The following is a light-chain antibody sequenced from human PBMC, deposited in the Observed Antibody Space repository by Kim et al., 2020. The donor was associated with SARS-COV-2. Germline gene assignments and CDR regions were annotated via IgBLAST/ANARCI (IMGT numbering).Light chain of an antibody. Sequence: DIQMTQSPSSLSPSVGDRVTITCRASEGISKHLAWYQQKPGKGPKLLIYAASTLQSGVPSRISGSGSGTDFTLTISSLQPEDVATYYCQKYNSAPPTFGQGTKVDIK. CDR2: AAS. CDR3: QKYNSAPPT. J-gene: IGKJ1*01. CDR1: EGISKH. V-gene: IGKV1-27*01.